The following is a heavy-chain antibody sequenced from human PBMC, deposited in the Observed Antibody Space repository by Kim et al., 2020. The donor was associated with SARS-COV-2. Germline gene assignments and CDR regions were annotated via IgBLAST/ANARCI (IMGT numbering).Heavy chain of an antibody. CDR2: GT. D-gene: IGHD3-3*01. J-gene: IGHJ6*02. V-gene: IGHV1-2*02. CDR3: ATEWTGFGMDV. Sequence: GTNDAQKFQGRVTMTRDTSISTAYMELSRLRSDDTAVYYCATEWTGFGMDVWGQGTTVTVSS.